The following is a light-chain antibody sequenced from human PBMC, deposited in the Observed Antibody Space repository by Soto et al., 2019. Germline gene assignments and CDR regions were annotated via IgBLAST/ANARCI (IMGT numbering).Light chain of an antibody. Sequence: EIVLTQSPATLSLSPGERATLSCRASQSVNSYLAWYQQKPGQAPRLLIYDASNRATGIPARFSGSGSGTDFTLTISSLEPEDFAVYYCQQRIDWPTFGQGTKLEIK. V-gene: IGKV3-11*01. CDR3: QQRIDWPT. CDR1: QSVNSY. J-gene: IGKJ2*01. CDR2: DAS.